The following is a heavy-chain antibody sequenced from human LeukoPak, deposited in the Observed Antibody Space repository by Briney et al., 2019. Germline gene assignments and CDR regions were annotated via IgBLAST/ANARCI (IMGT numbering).Heavy chain of an antibody. CDR3: ARPHRRAYSSSCYWGGAFDI. D-gene: IGHD6-13*01. CDR1: GYSFTSYW. J-gene: IGHJ3*02. Sequence: GESLKISCKGSGYSFTSYWIGWVRQMPGKGLEWMGIIYPGDSDTRYSPSFQGQVTISADKSISTAYLQWSSLKASDTAMYYCARPHRRAYSSSCYWGGAFDIWGQGTMVTVSS. V-gene: IGHV5-51*01. CDR2: IYPGDSDT.